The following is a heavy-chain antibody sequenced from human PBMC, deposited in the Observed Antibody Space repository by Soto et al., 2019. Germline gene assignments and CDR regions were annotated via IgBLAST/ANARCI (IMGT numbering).Heavy chain of an antibody. V-gene: IGHV1-69*13. CDR2: IIPIFGTA. Sequence: SVKVSCKASGGTFSSYAISWVRQAPGQGLEWMGGIIPIFGTANYAQKFQGRVTITADESTSTAYMELSSLRSEDTAVYYCARDLGGITIFGNDAFDIWGQGTMVTVSS. J-gene: IGHJ3*02. CDR1: GGTFSSYA. CDR3: ARDLGGITIFGNDAFDI. D-gene: IGHD3-3*01.